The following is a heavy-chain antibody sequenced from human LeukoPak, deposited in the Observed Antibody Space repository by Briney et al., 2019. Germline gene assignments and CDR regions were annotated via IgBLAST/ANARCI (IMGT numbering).Heavy chain of an antibody. V-gene: IGHV4-59*01. CDR3: ARYSGSYYGMDV. D-gene: IGHD1-26*01. CDR1: GGSISSYY. Sequence: SETLSLTCTVSGGSISSYYRSWIRQPPGKGLEWIGYIYYSGSTNYNPSLKSRVTISVDTSKNQFSLKLSSVTAADTAVYYCARYSGSYYGMDVWGQGTTVTVSS. CDR2: IYYSGST. J-gene: IGHJ6*02.